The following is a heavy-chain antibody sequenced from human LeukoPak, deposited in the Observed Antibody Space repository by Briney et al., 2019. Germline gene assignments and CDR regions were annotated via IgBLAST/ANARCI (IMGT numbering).Heavy chain of an antibody. J-gene: IGHJ4*02. Sequence: SETLSLTCTVSGGSISSYYWSWIRQPPGKGLEWIGYIYYSGSTNYNPSLKSRVTISVDTSKNQFSLKLSSVTAADTAVYYCARGVVVAAFFDYWGQGTLVTVSS. CDR1: GGSISSYY. D-gene: IGHD2-15*01. CDR3: ARGVVVAAFFDY. CDR2: IYYSGST. V-gene: IGHV4-59*08.